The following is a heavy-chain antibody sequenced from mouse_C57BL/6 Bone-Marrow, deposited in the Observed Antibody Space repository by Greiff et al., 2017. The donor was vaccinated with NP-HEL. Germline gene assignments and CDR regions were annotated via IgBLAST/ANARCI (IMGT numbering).Heavy chain of an antibody. CDR2: IYPGSGST. Sequence: QVQLKQPGAELVKPGASVKMSCKASGYTFTSYWITWVKQRPGQGLEWIGDIYPGSGSTNYNEKFKSKATLTAEKSSSTAYMQLSSLTSEDSAVYFCARVEDWDVDWYFDVWGTGTTVTVSS. V-gene: IGHV1-55*01. CDR3: ARVEDWDVDWYFDV. D-gene: IGHD4-1*01. J-gene: IGHJ1*02. CDR1: GYTFTSYW.